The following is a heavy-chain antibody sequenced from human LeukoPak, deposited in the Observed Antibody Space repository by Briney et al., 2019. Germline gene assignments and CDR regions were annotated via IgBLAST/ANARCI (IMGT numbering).Heavy chain of an antibody. V-gene: IGHV3-21*01. Sequence: GGSLRLSCAASGFTFSSYSMNWVRQAPGKGLEWVSSISSSSSYIYYADSVKGRFTISRDNAKSSLYLQMNSLRAEDTAVYYCARDSGYSSGWYHDYWGQGTLVTVSS. CDR1: GFTFSSYS. D-gene: IGHD6-19*01. CDR3: ARDSGYSSGWYHDY. J-gene: IGHJ4*02. CDR2: ISSSSSYI.